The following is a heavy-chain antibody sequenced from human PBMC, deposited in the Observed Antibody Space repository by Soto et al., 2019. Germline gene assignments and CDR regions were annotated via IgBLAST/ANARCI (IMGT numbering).Heavy chain of an antibody. J-gene: IGHJ4*02. Sequence: EVQLVESGGGLIHPGGSLRLSCAASGFTFDDYAMHWVRQAPGKGLEWVSGISWNSGSIGYADSVKGRFTISRDNAKNSLYLQMNSLRAEDTALNYCAKDRGLRYFDWVFDYWGQGTLVTVSS. CDR1: GFTFDDYA. V-gene: IGHV3-9*01. D-gene: IGHD3-9*01. CDR3: AKDRGLRYFDWVFDY. CDR2: ISWNSGSI.